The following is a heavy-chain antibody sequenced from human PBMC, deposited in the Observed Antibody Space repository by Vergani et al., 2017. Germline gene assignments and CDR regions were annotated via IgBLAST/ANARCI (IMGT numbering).Heavy chain of an antibody. CDR1: GGSISSGSYY. V-gene: IGHV4-61*02. J-gene: IGHJ4*02. Sequence: QVQLQESGPGLVKPSQTLSLTCTVSGGSISSGSYYWSWIRQPAGKGLEWIGRIYTSGSTNYNPSLTSRVTISVDTSKNQFSLKLSSVTAADTAVYYCARGEDSGVLLWFGEFRYWGQGTLVTVSS. D-gene: IGHD3-10*01. CDR3: ARGEDSGVLLWFGEFRY. CDR2: IYTSGST.